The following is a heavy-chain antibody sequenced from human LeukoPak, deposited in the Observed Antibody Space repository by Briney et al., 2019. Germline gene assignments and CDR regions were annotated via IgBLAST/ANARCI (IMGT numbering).Heavy chain of an antibody. CDR2: ISASNGNT. CDR1: CYTFTSYG. V-gene: IGHV1-18*01. J-gene: IGHJ4*02. D-gene: IGHD1-7*01. CDR3: ARYPLSYTSNWHYYFDY. Sequence: ASVKVSCKASCYTFTSYGVSWVRQAPGQGLEWVGWISASNGNTNSAQKLQGRVTLTTDTSSSTAYVELRSLRSDDTAVYYCARYPLSYTSNWHYYFDYWGQGTLLTVSS.